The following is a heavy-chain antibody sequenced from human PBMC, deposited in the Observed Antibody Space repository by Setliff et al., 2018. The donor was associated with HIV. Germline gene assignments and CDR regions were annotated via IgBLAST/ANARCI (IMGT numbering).Heavy chain of an antibody. J-gene: IGHJ6*03. CDR3: AKDGPTVIEGSYMDV. CDR2: IIPLFGSA. D-gene: IGHD4-4*01. V-gene: IGHV1-69*13. Sequence: ASVKVSCKASGNSFHSYAFSRVRQAPGQGLEWMGGIIPLFGSANYAQKFQGRVTITADESTSTVYMEVSGLRFEDTAVYFCAKDGPTVIEGSYMDVWGKGTTVTVSS. CDR1: GNSFHSYA.